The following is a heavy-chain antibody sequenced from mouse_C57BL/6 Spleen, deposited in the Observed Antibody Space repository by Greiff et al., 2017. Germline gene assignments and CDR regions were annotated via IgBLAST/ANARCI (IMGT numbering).Heavy chain of an antibody. Sequence: EVKLVESGPGLVKPSQSLSLTCSVTGYSITSGYYWNWIRQFPGNKLEWMGYISYDGSNNYNPSLKNRISITRDTSKNQVFLKWNSVTTDETATYYWARDGGYYGFAYWGQGTLVTVSA. CDR3: ARDGGYYGFAY. J-gene: IGHJ3*01. CDR1: GYSITSGYY. D-gene: IGHD2-3*01. V-gene: IGHV3-6*01. CDR2: ISYDGSN.